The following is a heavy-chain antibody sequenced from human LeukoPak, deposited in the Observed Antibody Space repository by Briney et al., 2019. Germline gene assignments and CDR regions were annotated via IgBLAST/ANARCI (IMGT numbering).Heavy chain of an antibody. J-gene: IGHJ6*02. CDR3: ARGGYDFVYYYYGMDV. V-gene: IGHV1-2*06. CDR1: GYTFTGYY. CDR2: INPNSGGT. D-gene: IGHD3-3*01. Sequence: ASVKVSCEASGYTFTGYYMHWVRQDPGQGLEWMGRINPNSGGTNYAQKFQGRVTMTRDTSISTAYMKLSRLRSDDTAVYYCARGGYDFVYYYYGMDVWGQGTTVTVSS.